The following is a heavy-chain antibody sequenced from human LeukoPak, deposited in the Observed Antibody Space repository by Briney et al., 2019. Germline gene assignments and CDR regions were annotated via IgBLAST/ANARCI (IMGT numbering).Heavy chain of an antibody. D-gene: IGHD3-10*01. CDR2: IYHSGST. CDR3: ARDTMVRGVYYYYYMDV. J-gene: IGHJ6*03. V-gene: IGHV4-4*02. Sequence: SETLSLTCAVSGGSISSSNWWSWVRQPPGQGLEWIGEIYHSGSTNYNPSLQSRVTMSVDTSKNQFSLKLSSVTAADTAVYYCARDTMVRGVYYYYYMDVWGKGTTVTISS. CDR1: GGSISSSNW.